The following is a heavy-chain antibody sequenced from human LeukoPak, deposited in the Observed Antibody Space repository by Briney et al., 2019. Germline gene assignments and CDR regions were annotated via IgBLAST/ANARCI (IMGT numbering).Heavy chain of an antibody. CDR2: ICYRSRWFN. D-gene: IGHD6-13*01. CDR1: GYSVSSNSAV. Sequence: SQTLSLTCAISGYSVSSNSAVWNWIRQSPSRGLEWLGRICYRSRWFNDYALVVKSLITVNPDTSKNQFSLQLNSVAPDDTAVYYGAHSNSWKFDDWGQGTLVTVSS. J-gene: IGHJ4*02. V-gene: IGHV6-1*01. CDR3: AHSNSWKFDD.